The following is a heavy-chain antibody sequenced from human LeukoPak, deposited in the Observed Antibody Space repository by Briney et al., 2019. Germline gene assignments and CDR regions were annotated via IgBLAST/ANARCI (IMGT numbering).Heavy chain of an antibody. V-gene: IGHV3-48*01. D-gene: IGHD5-24*01. CDR3: ASDWDREGYTVDY. J-gene: IGHJ4*02. CDR1: GFIFNTHS. CDR2: ISSSSHNR. Sequence: PGGSLRLSCAPSGFIFNTHSMKCVRQAPGKGLEWISYISSSSHNRYYADSVEGRFTISRDNAKNSLYLQMNSLRAEDMAVYYCASDWDREGYTVDYWGQGTLVTVSS.